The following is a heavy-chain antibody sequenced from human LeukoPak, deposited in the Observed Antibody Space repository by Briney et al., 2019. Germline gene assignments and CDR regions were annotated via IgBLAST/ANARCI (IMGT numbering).Heavy chain of an antibody. V-gene: IGHV3-23*01. D-gene: IGHD2-15*01. CDR2: ISGSGGST. CDR3: AREVVYYYYGMDV. CDR1: GFTFSSYA. Sequence: TGRSLRLSCAASGFTFSSYAMSWVRQAPGKGLEWVSAISGSGGSTYYADSVKGRFTLSGDNSKNTLYLQMNSLRAEDTAVYYCAREVVYYYYGMDVWGQGTTVTVSS. J-gene: IGHJ6*02.